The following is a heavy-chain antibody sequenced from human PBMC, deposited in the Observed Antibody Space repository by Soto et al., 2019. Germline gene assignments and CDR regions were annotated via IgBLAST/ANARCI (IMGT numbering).Heavy chain of an antibody. CDR2: ISAYNGNT. V-gene: IGHV1-18*01. CDR3: ARDLAVGLTDY. CDR1: GYTFTSYG. J-gene: IGHJ4*02. D-gene: IGHD6-19*01. Sequence: QVQLVQSGAEVKKPGASVKVSCKASGYTFTSYGISWVRQAPGQGLEWMGWISAYNGNTNYAQKLQGRVTMTTDTSTNTANRELTSLRSDDTAVDYRARDLAVGLTDYWGQGTLVTVSS.